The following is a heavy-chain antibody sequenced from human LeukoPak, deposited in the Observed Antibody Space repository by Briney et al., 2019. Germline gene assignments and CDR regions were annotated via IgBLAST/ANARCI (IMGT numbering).Heavy chain of an antibody. D-gene: IGHD2-8*02. CDR2: TTNSGDKT. Sequence: GGSLRLSCAASGFTFSNYAMGWGRQAPGKGLERVSLTTNSGDKTYYADSVKGRFTISRDNSKNTLYLQMNSLRAEDTAVYYCAKRECSGPTCPYDFWGQGTLVTVSS. J-gene: IGHJ4*02. V-gene: IGHV3-23*01. CDR1: GFTFSNYA. CDR3: AKRECSGPTCPYDF.